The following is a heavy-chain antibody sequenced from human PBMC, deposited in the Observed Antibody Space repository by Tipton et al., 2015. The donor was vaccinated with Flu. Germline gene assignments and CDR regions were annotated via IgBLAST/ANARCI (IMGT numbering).Heavy chain of an antibody. J-gene: IGHJ4*02. CDR2: MYTNGST. CDR1: EDSMSSYY. Sequence: TLSLTCTVSEDSMSSYYWSWIRQPAGKGLEWIGRMYTNGSTKYNPSLRSRVTMSVDTSKSQFSLRLSSVTAADTAVYYCARGSGSGTFLIFDYWGQGTLVTVSS. D-gene: IGHD3-10*01. CDR3: ARGSGSGTFLIFDY. V-gene: IGHV4-4*07.